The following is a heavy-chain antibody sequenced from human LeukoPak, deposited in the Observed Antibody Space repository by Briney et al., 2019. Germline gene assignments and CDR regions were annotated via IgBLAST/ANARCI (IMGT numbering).Heavy chain of an antibody. D-gene: IGHD2-15*01. CDR1: GGSLSSYY. Sequence: SETLSLTCTVPGGSLSSYYWSWIRQPPGKGLEWIGYIYYSGSTNYNPSLKSRVTISVDTSKNQSSLKLSSVTAADTAVYYCARSVAWFQFDYWGQGTLVTVSS. CDR2: IYYSGST. J-gene: IGHJ4*02. CDR3: ARSVAWFQFDY. V-gene: IGHV4-59*01.